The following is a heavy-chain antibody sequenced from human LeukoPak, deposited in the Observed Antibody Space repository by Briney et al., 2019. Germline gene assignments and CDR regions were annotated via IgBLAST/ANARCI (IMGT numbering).Heavy chain of an antibody. J-gene: IGHJ4*02. CDR1: GYTFSSYW. CDR3: ARQNDFRLDY. V-gene: IGHV5-51*01. Sequence: GESLRISCKGSGYTFSSYWIGWVRQMPGKGPEWMGIIYPGDSDTRYSPSLQGQVTISVDTSIGTAYLQWSSLKASDTAIYYCARQNDFRLDYWGQGTLVTVSS. CDR2: IYPGDSDT. D-gene: IGHD3-3*01.